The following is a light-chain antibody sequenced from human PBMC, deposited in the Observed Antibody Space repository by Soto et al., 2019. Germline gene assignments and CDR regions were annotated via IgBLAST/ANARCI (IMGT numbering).Light chain of an antibody. V-gene: IGKV3-20*01. CDR2: DAS. CDR3: QQYGSSPLT. J-gene: IGKJ4*01. CDR1: QSVSSNY. Sequence: EILLTQSPGTLSFSPWERATLSCRASQSVSSNYLAWSQQKPGQAPRLLIYDASSRATGIPDRFSGSGSGTDFTLTISRLEPEDFAVYYCQQYGSSPLTFGGGTKVDI.